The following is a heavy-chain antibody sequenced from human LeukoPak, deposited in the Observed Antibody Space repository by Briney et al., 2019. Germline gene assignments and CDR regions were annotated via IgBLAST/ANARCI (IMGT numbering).Heavy chain of an antibody. CDR2: ISYDGSNK. CDR3: ARGHFVVVPAGAFDI. J-gene: IGHJ3*02. V-gene: IGHV3-30-3*01. D-gene: IGHD2-2*01. CDR1: GFTFSSYA. Sequence: PGGSLRLSCAASGFTFSSYAMHWVRQAPGKGLEWVAVISYDGSNKYYADSVKGRFTISRDNSKNTLYLQMNSLRAEDTAVYYCARGHFVVVPAGAFDIWGQGTMVTVSS.